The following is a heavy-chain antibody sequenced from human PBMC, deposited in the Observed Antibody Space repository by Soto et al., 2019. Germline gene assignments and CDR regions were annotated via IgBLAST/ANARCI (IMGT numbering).Heavy chain of an antibody. V-gene: IGHV4-4*02. CDR3: ASVRGGYYYAMDV. CDR2: IYHSGST. Sequence: QVQLQESSPGLVKPSGTLSLTCAVSGGSISSSNWWSWVRQPPGKGLEWIGEIYHSGSTNYTPSLKSRVTISVDKSKSQFSLKLSSVTAADTAVYYCASVRGGYYYAMDVWGQGTTVTVSS. CDR1: GGSISSSNW. J-gene: IGHJ6*02. D-gene: IGHD3-10*02.